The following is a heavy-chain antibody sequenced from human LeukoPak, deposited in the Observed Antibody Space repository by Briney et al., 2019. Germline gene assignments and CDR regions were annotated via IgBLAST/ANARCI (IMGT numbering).Heavy chain of an antibody. CDR1: GGSFSGYY. J-gene: IGHJ4*02. CDR2: IYYSGST. CDR3: ARDPDDYSNYGALDY. V-gene: IGHV4-59*01. D-gene: IGHD4-11*01. Sequence: SETLSLTCAVYGGSFSGYYWSWIRQPPGKGLEWIGYIYYSGSTNYNPSLKSRVTISVDTSKNQFSLKLSSVTAADTAVYYCARDPDDYSNYGALDYWGQGTLVTVSS.